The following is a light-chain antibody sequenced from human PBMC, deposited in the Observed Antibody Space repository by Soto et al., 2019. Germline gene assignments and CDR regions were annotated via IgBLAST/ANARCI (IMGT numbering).Light chain of an antibody. Sequence: EIVLTQSPATLSLSPGETATLSCRASQSVTTYLAWYQQKPGQAPRLLIYNSSNRAAGIPARFSGSGSETDFTLTISNLEPEDYAVYYCQHRGDWPPTFGPGTKVDIK. CDR1: QSVTTY. J-gene: IGKJ3*01. CDR2: NSS. V-gene: IGKV3-11*01. CDR3: QHRGDWPPT.